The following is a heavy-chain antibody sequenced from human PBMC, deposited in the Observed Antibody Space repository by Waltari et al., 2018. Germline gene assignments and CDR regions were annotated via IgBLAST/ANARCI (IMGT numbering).Heavy chain of an antibody. V-gene: IGHV3-7*01. CDR2: RKQDGTQQ. J-gene: IGHJ4*02. Sequence: EVQLVESGGGLVQPGGSLRLSCVASGFTFGSHWMSWVRQAPEKGMEWVADRKQDGTQQYYVDSVKGRVTVSRDNHKNSLFLQMNSLRAEDTAVYYCARALPGEITVYDYWAQGALVTVSS. CDR1: GFTFGSHW. D-gene: IGHD3-10*01. CDR3: ARALPGEITVYDY.